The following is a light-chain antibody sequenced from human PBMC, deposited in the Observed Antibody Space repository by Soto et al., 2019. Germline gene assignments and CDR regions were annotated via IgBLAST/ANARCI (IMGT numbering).Light chain of an antibody. Sequence: EVVLTHSPGTLSLSPGDRATLSCRASQSVSRNYLAWYQQKPGQAPRLLIYGASNRATGIPDRFSGSGSGTDFTLTIIRLDPEDFAVYYCQQYGSSPRTFGQGTKVEIK. V-gene: IGKV3-20*01. CDR1: QSVSRNY. CDR2: GAS. CDR3: QQYGSSPRT. J-gene: IGKJ1*01.